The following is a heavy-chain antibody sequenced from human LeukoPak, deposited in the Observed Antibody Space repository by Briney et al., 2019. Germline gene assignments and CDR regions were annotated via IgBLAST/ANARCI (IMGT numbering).Heavy chain of an antibody. V-gene: IGHV1-2*02. D-gene: IGHD4-17*01. Sequence: GASVKVSCKASGYTFTDYYIHWMRQAPGQGLEWMGWINPKRGVTTYAQKFQGRVTMTRDTPITTAYMELTRLRSDDTTIYYCARERNYGDYGNAFDVWGQGTKVTVSS. CDR3: ARERNYGDYGNAFDV. CDR1: GYTFTDYY. CDR2: INPKRGVT. J-gene: IGHJ3*01.